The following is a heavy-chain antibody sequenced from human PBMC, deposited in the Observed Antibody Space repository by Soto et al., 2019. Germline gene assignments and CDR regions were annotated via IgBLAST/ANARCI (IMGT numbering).Heavy chain of an antibody. CDR3: ARGRGGTYDAFDI. V-gene: IGHV4-59*01. J-gene: IGHJ3*02. CDR2: IFYSGTT. CDR1: GGSLSRYF. Sequence: QVQLRESGPGLVKPSGTLSLTCTVSGGSLSRYFWSWIRQPPGKGLEWIGHIFYSGTTNYNPSLKSRVTILLDTSKNPFSLNLVSVTAADTAFYYCARGRGGTYDAFDIWGQGTLVSVSS. D-gene: IGHD1-26*01.